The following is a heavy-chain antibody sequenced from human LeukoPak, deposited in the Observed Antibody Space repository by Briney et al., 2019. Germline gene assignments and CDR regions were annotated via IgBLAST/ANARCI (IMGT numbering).Heavy chain of an antibody. J-gene: IGHJ4*02. CDR1: SFTPSPHG. Sequence: PGGSLRLSCAASSFTPSPHGMAWVRQAPGQGLEWISTIDSSATSTYYADSVKGRFTISRDNSMNTFFLQMNSLRAEDTALYYCARILLTGTGRGYSDYWGQGVLVTVSS. CDR3: ARILLTGTGRGYSDY. V-gene: IGHV3-23*05. D-gene: IGHD1-7*01. CDR2: IDSSATST.